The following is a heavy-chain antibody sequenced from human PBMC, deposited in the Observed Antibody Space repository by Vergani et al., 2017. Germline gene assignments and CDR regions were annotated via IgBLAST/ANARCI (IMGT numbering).Heavy chain of an antibody. CDR2: LSASDRQT. D-gene: IGHD6-19*01. Sequence: EVQLLESGGDLVQPGGSLRLSCAASGFTFIMHAMSWVRQAPGKGLEWVSTLSASDRQTHYADAVEGRFTISRDISKNTLCLHMNSLRPEDTAVYYCAKVGRSEVAGTFGSFVILSRGGMVGDSS. V-gene: IGHV3-23*01. J-gene: IGHJ3*02. CDR3: AKVGRSEVAGTFGSFVI. CDR1: GFTFIMHA.